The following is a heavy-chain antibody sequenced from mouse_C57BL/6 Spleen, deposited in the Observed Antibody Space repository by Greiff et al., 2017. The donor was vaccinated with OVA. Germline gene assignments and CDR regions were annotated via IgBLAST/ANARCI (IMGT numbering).Heavy chain of an antibody. CDR1: GYSITSGYY. CDR2: ISYDGSN. CDR3: ARAYYYGQYYFDY. V-gene: IGHV3-6*01. Sequence: VQLQQSGPGLVKPSQSLSLTCSVTGYSITSGYYWNWIRQFPGNKLEWMGYISYDGSNNYNPSLKNRISITRDTSKNQFFLKLNSVTTEDTATYYCARAYYYGQYYFDYWGQGTTLTVSS. D-gene: IGHD1-1*01. J-gene: IGHJ2*01.